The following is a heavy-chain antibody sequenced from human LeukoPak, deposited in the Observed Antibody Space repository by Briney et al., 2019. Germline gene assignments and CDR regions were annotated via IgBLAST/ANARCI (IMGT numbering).Heavy chain of an antibody. CDR2: ISYDGSNK. D-gene: IGHD3-3*01. J-gene: IGHJ5*02. CDR1: GFTFSGYA. V-gene: IGHV3-30*01. Sequence: GSLRLSCAASGFTFSGYAMHWVRQAPGKGLEWVAVISYDGSNKYYADSVKGRFTISRDNSKNTLYLQMNSLRAEDTAVYYCARAQYDFWSGSYSWFDPWGQGTLVTVSS. CDR3: ARAQYDFWSGSYSWFDP.